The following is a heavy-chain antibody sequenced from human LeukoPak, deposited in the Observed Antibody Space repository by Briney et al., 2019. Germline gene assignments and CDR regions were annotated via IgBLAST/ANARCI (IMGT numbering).Heavy chain of an antibody. V-gene: IGHV3-64*01. CDR1: GFTFSSYA. D-gene: IGHD3-9*01. J-gene: IGHJ4*02. Sequence: PGGSLRLSCAASGFTFSSYAMHWVRQAPGKGLEYVSAISSNGGSTYYANSVKGRFTISRDNSKNTLYLQMGSLRAEDMAVYYCARGHDILTGSRSAWYDYWGQGTLVTVSS. CDR3: ARGHDILTGSRSAWYDY. CDR2: ISSNGGST.